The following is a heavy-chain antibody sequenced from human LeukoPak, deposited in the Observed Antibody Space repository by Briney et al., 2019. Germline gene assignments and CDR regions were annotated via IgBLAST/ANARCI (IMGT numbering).Heavy chain of an antibody. CDR2: ITFDGNNE. D-gene: IGHD3-16*01. CDR1: GFTFSGYG. J-gene: IGHJ4*02. CDR3: AKRGDRGHKGLDY. Sequence: YPGGSLRLSCAASGFTFSGYGMHWVRQAPGKGLEWVATITFDGNNEYYADSVKGRFTVSRDNSKNTLYLQMSSLRAEDTAVYYCAKRGDRGHKGLDYWGQGTLVTVSS. V-gene: IGHV3-30*18.